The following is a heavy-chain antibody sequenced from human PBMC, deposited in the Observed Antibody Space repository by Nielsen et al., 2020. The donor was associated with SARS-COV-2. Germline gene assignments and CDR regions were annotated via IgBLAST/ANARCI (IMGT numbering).Heavy chain of an antibody. J-gene: IGHJ2*01. D-gene: IGHD2-2*01. CDR3: ARHRSYCSSTSCYHPPNWYFDL. CDR2: IYHSGST. Sequence: WIRQPPGKGLEWIGSIYHSGSTYYNPSLKSRVTISVDTSKNQFSLKLSSVTAADTAVYYCARHRSYCSSTSCYHPPNWYFDLWGRGTLVTVSS. V-gene: IGHV4-39*01.